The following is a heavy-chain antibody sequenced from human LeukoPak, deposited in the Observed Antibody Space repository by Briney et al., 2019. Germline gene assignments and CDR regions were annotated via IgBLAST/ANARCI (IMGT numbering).Heavy chain of an antibody. Sequence: SETLSLTCTVSGYSISSGYYWGWIRQPPGKGLDWSGSIYHSGSTYYNPSLKSRVTISVDTSKNQFSLKLSSVTAADTAVYYCARDGSAAYYYYMDVWGKGTTVTVSS. D-gene: IGHD6-19*01. J-gene: IGHJ6*03. V-gene: IGHV4-38-2*02. CDR3: ARDGSAAYYYYMDV. CDR2: IYHSGST. CDR1: GYSISSGYY.